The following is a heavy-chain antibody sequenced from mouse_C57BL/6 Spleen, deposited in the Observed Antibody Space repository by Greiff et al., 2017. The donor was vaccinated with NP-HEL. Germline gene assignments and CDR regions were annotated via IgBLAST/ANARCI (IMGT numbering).Heavy chain of an antibody. D-gene: IGHD1-1*01. J-gene: IGHJ2*01. CDR3: AREATVVAIPFDY. CDR1: GYAFSSYW. CDR2: IYPGDGDT. Sequence: QVQLKESGAELVKPGASVKISCKASGYAFSSYWMNWVKQRPGKGLEWIGQIYPGDGDTNYNGKFKGKATLTADKSSSTAYMQLSSLTSEDSAVYFCAREATVVAIPFDYWGQGTTLTVSS. V-gene: IGHV1-80*01.